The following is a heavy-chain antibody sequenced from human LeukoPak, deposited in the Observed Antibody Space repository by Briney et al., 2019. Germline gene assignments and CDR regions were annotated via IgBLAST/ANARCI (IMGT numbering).Heavy chain of an antibody. Sequence: SETLSLTCTVSGYSISSGYYWGWIRQPPGKGLEWIGSIYHSGSTYYNPSLKSRVTISVDTSKNQFSLKLSSVTAADTAVYYCARYSARSGYEEENWFDPWGQGTLVTVSS. D-gene: IGHD6-25*01. J-gene: IGHJ5*02. CDR2: IYHSGST. CDR3: ARYSARSGYEEENWFDP. CDR1: GYSISSGYY. V-gene: IGHV4-38-2*02.